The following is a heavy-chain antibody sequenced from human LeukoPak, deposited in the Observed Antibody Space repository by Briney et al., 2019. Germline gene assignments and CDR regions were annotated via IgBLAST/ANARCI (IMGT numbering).Heavy chain of an antibody. CDR2: ISSSSSYT. CDR3: AREFVERGYSYGYYFDY. V-gene: IGHV3-11*06. D-gene: IGHD5-18*01. J-gene: IGHJ4*02. CDR1: GFTFNDYY. Sequence: GGSLRLSCAASGFTFNDYYMSWIRQAPGKGLEWVSYISSSSSYTNYADSVKGRFTISRDNAKNSLYLQMNSLRAEDTAVYYCAREFVERGYSYGYYFDYWGQGTLVTVSS.